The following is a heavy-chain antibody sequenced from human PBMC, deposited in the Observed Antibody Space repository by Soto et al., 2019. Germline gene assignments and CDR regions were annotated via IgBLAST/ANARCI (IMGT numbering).Heavy chain of an antibody. J-gene: IGHJ5*02. V-gene: IGHV3-30*18. D-gene: IGHD2-2*01. CDR1: GFTFSSYG. Sequence: GSLRLSCAASGFTFSSYGMHWVRQAPGKGLEWVAVISYDGSNKYYADSVKGRFTISRDNSKNTLYLQMNSLGAEDTAVYYCAKDSLLVVPAATPNWFDPWGQGTLVTVSS. CDR3: AKDSLLVVPAATPNWFDP. CDR2: ISYDGSNK.